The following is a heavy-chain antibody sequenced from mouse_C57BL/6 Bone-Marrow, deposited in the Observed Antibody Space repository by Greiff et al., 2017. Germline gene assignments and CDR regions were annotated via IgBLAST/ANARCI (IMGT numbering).Heavy chain of an antibody. Sequence: QVQLQQPGAELVKPGASVKLSCKASGYTFTSYWMQWVKQRPGQGLEWIGEIDPSDSYTNSNQKFKGKATLTVDTSSSTAYMQLSSLTSEYSAVYYCARETDDVYFDYWGQGTTLTVSS. CDR2: IDPSDSYT. CDR1: GYTFTSYW. J-gene: IGHJ2*01. V-gene: IGHV1-50*01. CDR3: ARETDDVYFDY. D-gene: IGHD2-12*01.